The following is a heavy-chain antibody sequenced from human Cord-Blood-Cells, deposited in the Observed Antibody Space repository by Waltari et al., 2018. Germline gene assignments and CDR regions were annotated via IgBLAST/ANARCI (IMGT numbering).Heavy chain of an antibody. CDR3: ARGPRIAAADDWYFDL. D-gene: IGHD6-13*01. CDR2: INHSGST. CDR1: GGSFSGYY. V-gene: IGHV4-34*01. J-gene: IGHJ2*01. Sequence: QVQLQQWGAGLLKPSETLSLTCAVYGGSFSGYYWSWIRQPPGKGLEWIGEINHSGSTNYNPSLKSRVTISVDTSKNQFSLKLSSVPAADTAVYYCARGPRIAAADDWYFDLWGRGTLVTVSS.